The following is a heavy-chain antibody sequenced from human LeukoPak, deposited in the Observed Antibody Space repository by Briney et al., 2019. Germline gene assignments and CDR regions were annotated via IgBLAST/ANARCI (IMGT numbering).Heavy chain of an antibody. D-gene: IGHD3-22*01. CDR1: GGTFSSYA. Sequence: SVKVSCKASGGTFSSYAISWVRQAPGRGLEWMGRIIPIFGIANYAQKFQGRVTITADKSTSTAYMELSSLRSEDTAVYYCARTLHYYDSSGFAYWGQGTLVTVSS. CDR2: IIPIFGIA. CDR3: ARTLHYYDSSGFAY. J-gene: IGHJ4*02. V-gene: IGHV1-69*04.